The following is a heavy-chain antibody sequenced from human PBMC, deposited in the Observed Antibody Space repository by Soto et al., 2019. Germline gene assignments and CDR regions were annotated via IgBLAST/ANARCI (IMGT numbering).Heavy chain of an antibody. V-gene: IGHV4-59*08. Sequence: SETLSLTCTVSGGSISSYYWSWIRQPPGKGLEWIGYIYYSGSTNYNPSLKSRVTISVDTSKNQFSLKLSSVTAADTAVYYCARHSGLEIHYYGSGSYGSNWFDPWGQGTLVTVSS. CDR3: ARHSGLEIHYYGSGSYGSNWFDP. CDR1: GGSISSYY. J-gene: IGHJ5*02. D-gene: IGHD3-10*01. CDR2: IYYSGST.